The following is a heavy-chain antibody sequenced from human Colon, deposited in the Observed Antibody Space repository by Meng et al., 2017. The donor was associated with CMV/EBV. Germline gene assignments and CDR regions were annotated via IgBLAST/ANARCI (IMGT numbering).Heavy chain of an antibody. CDR1: GFSVNNYG. J-gene: IGHJ5*02. V-gene: IGHV3-30*02. D-gene: IGHD3-3*01. CDR3: ARDVDHSFWSSAYTGIDL. CDR2: ILYVGVQK. Sequence: GGSLRLSCAASGFSVNNYGIHWLRQAPGRGLEWVTFILYVGVQKFYAGSVRGRFTISRDSSKNTVYLQMDSLRPEDTAVYYCARDVDHSFWSSAYTGIDLWGQGTLVTVSS.